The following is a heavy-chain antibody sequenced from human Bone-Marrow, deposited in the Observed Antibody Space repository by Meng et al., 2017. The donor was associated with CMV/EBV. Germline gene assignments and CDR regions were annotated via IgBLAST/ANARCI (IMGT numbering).Heavy chain of an antibody. Sequence: GESLKISCAASGFTFSSYGMHWVRQAPGKGLEWVAFIRYDGSNKYYADSVKGRFTISRDNSKNTLYLQMNSLRAEDTAVYYCAKDGGYSYVSYYYYYRMDVWGQGTTVTVSS. V-gene: IGHV3-30*02. J-gene: IGHJ6*02. CDR2: IRYDGSNK. CDR3: AKDGGYSYVSYYYYYRMDV. D-gene: IGHD5-18*01. CDR1: GFTFSSYG.